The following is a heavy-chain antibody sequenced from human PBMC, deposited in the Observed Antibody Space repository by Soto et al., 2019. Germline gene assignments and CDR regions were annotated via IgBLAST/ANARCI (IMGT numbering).Heavy chain of an antibody. Sequence: ASVKVSCKASGYTFTSYGISWVRQAPGQGLEWMGWISAYYGNTNYAQKLQGRVTMTTDTSTSTAYMELRSLRSDDTAVYYCARGVRRDDSSGYYDYYYYYGMDVWGQGTTVTVSS. CDR1: GYTFTSYG. D-gene: IGHD3-22*01. CDR2: ISAYYGNT. CDR3: ARGVRRDDSSGYYDYYYYYGMDV. J-gene: IGHJ6*02. V-gene: IGHV1-18*01.